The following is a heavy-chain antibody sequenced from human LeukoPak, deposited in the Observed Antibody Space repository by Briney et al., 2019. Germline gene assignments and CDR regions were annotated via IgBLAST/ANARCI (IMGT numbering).Heavy chain of an antibody. CDR1: GGSFSGYY. J-gene: IGHJ4*02. Sequence: SETLSLTCAVYGGSFSGYYWNWIRQPPGKGLEWIGEINHSGSTNYNPSLKSRVTISVDTSKNQFSLKLSSVTAADTAVYYCARVRRYYDFWSGKGPYYFDYWGQGTLVTVSS. V-gene: IGHV4-34*01. CDR2: INHSGST. D-gene: IGHD3-3*01. CDR3: ARVRRYYDFWSGKGPYYFDY.